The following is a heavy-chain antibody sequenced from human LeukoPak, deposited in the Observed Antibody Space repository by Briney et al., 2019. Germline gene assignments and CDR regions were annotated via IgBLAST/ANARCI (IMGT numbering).Heavy chain of an antibody. J-gene: IGHJ3*02. CDR1: GYSCSDFY. CDR2: IKPKSGAT. CDR3: ARDYSVGYNRRDAFDI. V-gene: IGHV1-2*02. Sequence: ASVKVSCKASGYSCSDFYIHWVRQAPGQGLEWMGWIKPKSGATTYAERFRGRVTMTRDTSFNTVYLELASLHSDDTAVFYCARDYSVGYNRRDAFDIWGQGTTLIVSS. D-gene: IGHD3-22*01.